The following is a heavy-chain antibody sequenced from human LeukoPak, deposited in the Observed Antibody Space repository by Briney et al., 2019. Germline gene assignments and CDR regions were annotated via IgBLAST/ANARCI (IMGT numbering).Heavy chain of an antibody. D-gene: IGHD3-10*01. CDR2: ISAYNGNT. CDR3: ARRSYYGSGIYVHFDN. V-gene: IGHV1-18*01. Sequence: RASVKVSCKASGYTFTSYGISWVRQAPGQGLGWMGWISAYNGNTNYAQKLQGRVTMTTDTSTSTAYMELRSLRSDDTAVYYCARRSYYGSGIYVHFDNWGQGTLVTVSS. J-gene: IGHJ4*02. CDR1: GYTFTSYG.